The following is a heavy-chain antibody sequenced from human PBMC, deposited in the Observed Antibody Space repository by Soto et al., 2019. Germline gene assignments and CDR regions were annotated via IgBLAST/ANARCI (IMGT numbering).Heavy chain of an antibody. CDR1: GFTFSSCA. V-gene: IGHV3-74*01. CDR3: ARVPSSSYHYFDY. J-gene: IGHJ4*02. CDR2: INSDGSST. Sequence: GGSLRLSCAASGFTFSSCAMGWVRQAPGKGLVWVSRINSDGSSTSYADSVKGRFTISRDNAKNTLYLQMNSLRAEDTAVYYCARVPSSSYHYFDYWGQGTLVTVSS. D-gene: IGHD6-13*01.